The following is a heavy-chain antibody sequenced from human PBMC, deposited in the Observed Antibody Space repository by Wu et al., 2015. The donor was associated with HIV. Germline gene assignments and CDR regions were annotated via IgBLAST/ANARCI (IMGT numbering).Heavy chain of an antibody. CDR3: ARELEDPAIMVRAGFDP. V-gene: IGHV1-69*13. CDR2: VTPMFGST. D-gene: IGHD3-10*01. J-gene: IGHJ5*02. CDR1: GYSFSDYH. Sequence: QIQLVQSGAEVKKPGASVKVSCKASGYSFSDYHIHWVRQAPGQGLEWLGGVTPMFGSTNYAQKFQGRVTITSDVYRNIVYMEMSSLRSEDTAIYYCARELEDPAIMVRAGFDPWGQGTLVTVSS.